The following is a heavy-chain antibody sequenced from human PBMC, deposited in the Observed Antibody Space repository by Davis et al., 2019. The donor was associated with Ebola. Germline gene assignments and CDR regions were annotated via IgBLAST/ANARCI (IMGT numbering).Heavy chain of an antibody. D-gene: IGHD3-22*01. CDR2: ISYDGSNK. CDR1: GFIFSSYS. V-gene: IGHV3-30*18. J-gene: IGHJ4*02. CDR3: AKSISMFFRSSGPVY. Sequence: GESLKISCEASGFIFSSYSMTWVRQAPGKGLEWVAVISYDGSNKYYADSVKGRFAISRDNAKNTLYLQMNSLRADDTAVYYCAKSISMFFRSSGPVYWGQGTLVTVSS.